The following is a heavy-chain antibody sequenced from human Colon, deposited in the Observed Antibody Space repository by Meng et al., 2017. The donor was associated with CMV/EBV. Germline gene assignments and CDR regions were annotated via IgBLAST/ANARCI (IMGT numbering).Heavy chain of an antibody. CDR1: FSFSEYY. D-gene: IGHD3-22*01. Sequence: FSFSEYYMTWIRQAPGQGLEWVSYIGARGNNIYYADSVKGRFTISRDNAKNSLYLQLNSLRAEDMAVYYCARERRHYDDNSGYGSIDYWGQGTLVTVSS. J-gene: IGHJ4*02. V-gene: IGHV3-11*04. CDR2: IGARGNNI. CDR3: ARERRHYDDNSGYGSIDY.